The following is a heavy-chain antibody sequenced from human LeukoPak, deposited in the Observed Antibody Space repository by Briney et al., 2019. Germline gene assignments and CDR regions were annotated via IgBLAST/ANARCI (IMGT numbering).Heavy chain of an antibody. V-gene: IGHV4-38-2*01. CDR1: GYSISSGYH. Sequence: SETLSLTCLVSGYSISSGYHWGWIRQPPGKGLDWIGSIYRSGITYYNPSLKSRVTISVDTSKNQFSLKLSSVTAADTAVYYCARYGSGSSGLDYWGQGTLVTVSS. CDR2: IYRSGIT. D-gene: IGHD3-10*01. CDR3: ARYGSGSSGLDY. J-gene: IGHJ4*02.